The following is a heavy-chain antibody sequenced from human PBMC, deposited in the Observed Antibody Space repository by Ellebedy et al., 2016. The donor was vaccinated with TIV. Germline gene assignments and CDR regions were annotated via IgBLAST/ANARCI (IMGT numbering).Heavy chain of an antibody. J-gene: IGHJ6*02. CDR3: VKDTRPWLVTTHGLDV. CDR2: IRENGGSI. V-gene: IGHV3-9*03. Sequence: SLKISCAASGFTFEDYAMHWVRPAPGKGLEWVSGIRENGGSIGYADFVKARFFISRDNAKHTLHLQMDILRVEDMALYFCVKDTRPWLVTTHGLDVWGQGTTVTVSS. D-gene: IGHD4-17*01. CDR1: GFTFEDYA.